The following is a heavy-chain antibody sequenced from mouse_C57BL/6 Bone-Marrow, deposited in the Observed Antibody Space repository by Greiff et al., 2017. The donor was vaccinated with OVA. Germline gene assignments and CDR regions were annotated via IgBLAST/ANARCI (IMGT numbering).Heavy chain of an antibody. CDR1: GYTFTDYY. Sequence: ESGAELVRPGASVKLSCKASGYTFTDYYINWVKQRPGQGLEWIARIYPGSGNTYYNEKFKGKATLTAEKSSSTAYMQLSSLTSEDSAVYFCARSGLWSYWYFDVWGTGTTVTVSS. V-gene: IGHV1-76*01. CDR3: ARSGLWSYWYFDV. CDR2: IYPGSGNT. J-gene: IGHJ1*03. D-gene: IGHD1-1*02.